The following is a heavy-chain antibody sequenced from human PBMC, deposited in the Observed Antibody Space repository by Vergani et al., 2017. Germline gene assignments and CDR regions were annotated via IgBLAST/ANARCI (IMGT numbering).Heavy chain of an antibody. J-gene: IGHJ4*02. Sequence: EVQLVESGGVVVQPGGSLRLSCAASGFTFDDYTMHWVRHAPGKGLEWVSLISWDGGSTYYADSVKGRFTISRDNSKNSLYLQMNSLRTEDTALYYCAKGNFDWALDYWGQGTLVTVSS. CDR3: AKGNFDWALDY. CDR2: ISWDGGST. D-gene: IGHD3-9*01. CDR1: GFTFDDYT. V-gene: IGHV3-43*01.